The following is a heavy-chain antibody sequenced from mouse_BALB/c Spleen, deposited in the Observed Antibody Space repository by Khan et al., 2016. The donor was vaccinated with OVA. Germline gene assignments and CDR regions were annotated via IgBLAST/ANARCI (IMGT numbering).Heavy chain of an antibody. CDR3: ARACYRHWYFDV. D-gene: IGHD2-14*01. CDR1: EYEFPSHD. Sequence: EVELVESGGGLVQPGESLKLSCKSNEYEFPSHDMSWVRKTPEKRLELVAVINSDGGTTYYPDTMEGRFIISRDNTKKTLYLQMSSLRSEDTALYYCARACYRHWYFDVWGAGTTVTVSS. V-gene: IGHV5-2*01. J-gene: IGHJ1*01. CDR2: INSDGGTT.